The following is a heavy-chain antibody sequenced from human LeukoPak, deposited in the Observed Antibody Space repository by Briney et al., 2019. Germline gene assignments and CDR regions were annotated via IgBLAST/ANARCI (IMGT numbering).Heavy chain of an antibody. Sequence: PSETLSLTCTVSGDSIRTYYWSWIRQPPGEGLEWIGSTSYSGSTHYNPSLKSRVTISLDTSKNEFSLKLSSVTAADTAVYYCARVGYSSGWSHFDLWGRGTLVTVSS. D-gene: IGHD6-19*01. CDR1: GDSIRTYY. CDR3: ARVGYSSGWSHFDL. J-gene: IGHJ2*01. V-gene: IGHV4-59*01. CDR2: TSYSGST.